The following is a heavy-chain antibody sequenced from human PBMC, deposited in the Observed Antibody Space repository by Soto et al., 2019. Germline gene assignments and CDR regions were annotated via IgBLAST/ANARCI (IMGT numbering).Heavy chain of an antibody. Sequence: SSETLSLTCTFSGGSISSGGYYWSWIRHHPGKGLEWIGYIYYSGSTYYNPSLKSRVTISVDTSKNQFSLKLSSVTAADTAVYYCARDLTTPLGWGDYYYGMDVWGQGTTVTVSS. D-gene: IGHD4-4*01. J-gene: IGHJ6*02. V-gene: IGHV4-31*03. CDR3: ARDLTTPLGWGDYYYGMDV. CDR2: IYYSGST. CDR1: GGSISSGGYY.